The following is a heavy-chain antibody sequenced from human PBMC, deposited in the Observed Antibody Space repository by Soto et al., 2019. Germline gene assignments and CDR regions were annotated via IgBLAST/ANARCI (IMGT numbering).Heavy chain of an antibody. CDR1: GGTFSRYA. J-gene: IGHJ1*01. Sequence: QVQLVQSGAEVKKPGSSVKVSCKASGGTFSRYAISWVRQAPGQGLEWMGGIIPIFGTANYAQKFQGRVTITADESTSTSYMVLSSLRSEDTAVYYCAKIEYCGGDCYSAEYFQHWGQGTLVTVSS. CDR2: IIPIFGTA. V-gene: IGHV1-69*12. D-gene: IGHD2-21*02. CDR3: AKIEYCGGDCYSAEYFQH.